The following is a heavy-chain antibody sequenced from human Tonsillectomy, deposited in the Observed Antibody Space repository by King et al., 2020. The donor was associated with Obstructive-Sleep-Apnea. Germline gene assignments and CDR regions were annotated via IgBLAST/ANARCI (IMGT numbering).Heavy chain of an antibody. CDR3: ARGGGSSIWYFDL. V-gene: IGHV4-61*01. Sequence: QLQESGPGLMKPSETLSLTCTVSGGSVRSGSYYWSWIRQPPGKGLEWIGYVYYTGSTDYHPSLKSRVAISVDTSKNQFSLKLRSVTAADTAVYFCARGGGSSIWYFDLWGRGTVVTVSS. D-gene: IGHD2-15*01. J-gene: IGHJ2*01. CDR2: VYYTGST. CDR1: GGSVRSGSYY.